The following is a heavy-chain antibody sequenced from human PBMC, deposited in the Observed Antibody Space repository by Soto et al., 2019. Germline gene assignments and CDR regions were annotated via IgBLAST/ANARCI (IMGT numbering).Heavy chain of an antibody. J-gene: IGHJ4*02. V-gene: IGHV3-7*03. D-gene: IGHD2-15*01. CDR2: IKQDGSEK. Sequence: GGSLRLSCAASGFTFSSYWMSWVRQAPGKGLEWVANIKQDGSEKYYVDSVKGRFTISRDNAKNSLYLQMNSLRAEDSAVYYCARDGYCSGGSCYPTDYRGQGTLVTVSS. CDR1: GFTFSSYW. CDR3: ARDGYCSGGSCYPTDY.